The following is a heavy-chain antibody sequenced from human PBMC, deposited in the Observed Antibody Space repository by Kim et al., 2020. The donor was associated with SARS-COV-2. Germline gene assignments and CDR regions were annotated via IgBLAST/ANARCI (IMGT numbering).Heavy chain of an antibody. CDR3: ARGSTSDTDY. D-gene: IGHD1-26*01. CDR2: INSDGSST. V-gene: IGHV3-74*01. Sequence: GGSLRLSCAASGFTFTNYWMYWVRQTPGKGLVWVSRINSDGSSTSYADPVKGRFTISRDNAKNTLCLQMNSLRAEDTAVYYCARGSTSDTDYWGQGTLVTVSS. CDR1: GFTFTNYW. J-gene: IGHJ4*02.